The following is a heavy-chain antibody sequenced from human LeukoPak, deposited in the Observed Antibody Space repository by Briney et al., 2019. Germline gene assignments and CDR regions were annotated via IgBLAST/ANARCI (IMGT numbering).Heavy chain of an antibody. D-gene: IGHD3-22*01. CDR2: IIPIFGTA. J-gene: IGHJ1*01. CDR3: ARDRIPYYYDGSGYFRYFQH. Sequence: GASVKVSCKASGGTFSSYAISWVRQAPGQGLEWMGGIIPIFGTANYAQKFQGRVTITTDESTSTAYMELSSLRSEDTAVYYCARDRIPYYYDGSGYFRYFQHWGQGTLVTVSS. V-gene: IGHV1-69*05. CDR1: GGTFSSYA.